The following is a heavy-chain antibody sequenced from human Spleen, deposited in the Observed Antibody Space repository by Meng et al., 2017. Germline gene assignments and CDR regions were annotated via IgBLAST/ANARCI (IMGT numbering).Heavy chain of an antibody. J-gene: IGHJ4*02. V-gene: IGHV4-31*01. CDR2: IYYRGST. CDR1: GAPIRGGRYY. CDR3: ATMIQTLYGDKYFDY. D-gene: IGHD3-16*01. Sequence: VPPPCARPPLVNPSQTLSCTCTVSGAPIRGGRYYWSCIPQHPGKSLEWIGNIYYRGSTYYNPSLKSPVIMSVDTSKNQFSLKMNSVTAADTAVYYCATMIQTLYGDKYFDYGGQGALVTVSS.